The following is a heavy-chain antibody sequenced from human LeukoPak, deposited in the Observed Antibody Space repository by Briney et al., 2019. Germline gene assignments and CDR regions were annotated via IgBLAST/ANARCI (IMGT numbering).Heavy chain of an antibody. D-gene: IGHD3-10*01. CDR1: GYTLTELS. V-gene: IGHV1-18*01. CDR3: ARLYYYGSGEVDY. Sequence: ASVKVSCKVSGYTLTELSMHWVRQAPGQGLEWMGWISAYNGNTNYAQKLQGRVTMTTDTSTSTAYMELRSLRSDDTAVYYCARLYYYGSGEVDYWGQGTLVTVSS. J-gene: IGHJ4*02. CDR2: ISAYNGNT.